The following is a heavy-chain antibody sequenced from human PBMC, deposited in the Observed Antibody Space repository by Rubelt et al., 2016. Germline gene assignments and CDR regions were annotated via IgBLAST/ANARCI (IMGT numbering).Heavy chain of an antibody. CDR2: ISSNGGST. D-gene: IGHD2-15*01. Sequence: GGGLVQPGGSLRLSCAASGFTFSSYAMHWVRQAPGKGLEYVSAISSNGGSTYYANSVKGRFTISRDNAKNSLYLQMNSLRAEDTAVYYCARGWSPGYWGQGTLVTVSS. CDR1: GFTFSSYA. V-gene: IGHV3-64*01. CDR3: ARGWSPGY. J-gene: IGHJ4*02.